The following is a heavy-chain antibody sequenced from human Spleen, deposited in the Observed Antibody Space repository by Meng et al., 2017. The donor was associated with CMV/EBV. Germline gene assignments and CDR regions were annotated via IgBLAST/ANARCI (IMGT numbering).Heavy chain of an antibody. CDR3: ARGYNWNYSGIDV. CDR2: IYYSGST. Sequence: GSLRLSCTVSGGSISSSSYYWGWIRQPPGKGLEWIGYIYYSGSTNYNPSLKSRVTISVDTSKNQFSLKLSSVTAADTAVYYCARGYNWNYSGIDVWGQGTTVTVSS. J-gene: IGHJ6*02. V-gene: IGHV4-61*05. D-gene: IGHD1-20*01. CDR1: GGSISSSSYY.